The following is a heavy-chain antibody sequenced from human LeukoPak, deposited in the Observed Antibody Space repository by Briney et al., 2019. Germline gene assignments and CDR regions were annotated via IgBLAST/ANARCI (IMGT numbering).Heavy chain of an antibody. Sequence: GESPKISCKGSGYSFTSYWIGWVRQMPGKGLEWMGIIYPGDSDTRYSPSFQGQVTISADKSISTAYLQWSSLKASDTAMYYCARHFTSGGIAARPYYYYYMDVWGKGTTVTVSS. CDR3: ARHFTSGGIAARPYYYYYMDV. CDR1: GYSFTSYW. D-gene: IGHD6-6*01. V-gene: IGHV5-51*01. J-gene: IGHJ6*03. CDR2: IYPGDSDT.